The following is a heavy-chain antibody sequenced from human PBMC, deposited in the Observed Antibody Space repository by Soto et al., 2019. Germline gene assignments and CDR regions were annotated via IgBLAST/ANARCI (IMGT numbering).Heavy chain of an antibody. CDR2: IYYSGST. D-gene: IGHD3-10*01. Sequence: SETLSLTCTVSGGSISRYYWSWIRQPPGKGLEWIGYIYYSGSTNYNPSLKSRVTISVDTSKNQFSLKLSSVTAADTAVYYCARVIYGSGSYYFDYWGQGTLVTVXS. J-gene: IGHJ4*02. CDR1: GGSISRYY. V-gene: IGHV4-59*01. CDR3: ARVIYGSGSYYFDY.